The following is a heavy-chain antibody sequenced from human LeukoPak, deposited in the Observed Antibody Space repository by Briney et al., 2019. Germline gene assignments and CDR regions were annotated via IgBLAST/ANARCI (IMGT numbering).Heavy chain of an antibody. J-gene: IGHJ2*01. CDR1: GFTFSSYA. V-gene: IGHV3-64D*06. CDR3: VKGYCSGDSCYWYFDL. D-gene: IGHD2-15*01. CDR2: ITSNGGST. Sequence: GGSLRLSCSASGFTFSSYAMHWVRQAPGKGLEYVSAITSNGGSTYYADSVKGRFTISRDNSKNTLYLQMSSLRAEGTAVYYCVKGYCSGDSCYWYFDLWGRGTPVTVSS.